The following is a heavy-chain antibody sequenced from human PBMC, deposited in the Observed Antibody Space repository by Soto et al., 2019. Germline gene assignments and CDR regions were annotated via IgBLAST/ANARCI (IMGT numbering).Heavy chain of an antibody. Sequence: EVQLVESGGGLVEPGGSLRLSCAASGFTFSNAWMSWVRQAPGKGLEWVGRIKSKSEGETIDYAAPAKGRFTISRDDSKNTLYLQMNSLKSEDTGVYYCTRGPVGSTRPLDYWGQGTLVTVSS. D-gene: IGHD2-2*01. CDR1: GFTFSNAW. CDR3: TRGPVGSTRPLDY. V-gene: IGHV3-15*01. J-gene: IGHJ4*02. CDR2: IKSKSEGETI.